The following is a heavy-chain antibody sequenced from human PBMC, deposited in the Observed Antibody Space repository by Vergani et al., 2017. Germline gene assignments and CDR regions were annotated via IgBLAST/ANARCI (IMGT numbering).Heavy chain of an antibody. CDR1: GGPISSYY. D-gene: IGHD3-22*01. J-gene: IGHJ6*02. Sequence: QVQLQESGPGLVKPSETLSLTRTVSGGPISSYYWSWIRQPPGKGLEWIGYIYYSGSTNYNPSLKSRVTISVDTAKNQFSLTLSSVTAADTAVYYCARDPGYYDSSGYWIYGMDVGGQGTTVTVSS. CDR2: IYYSGST. CDR3: ARDPGYYDSSGYWIYGMDV. V-gene: IGHV4-59*01.